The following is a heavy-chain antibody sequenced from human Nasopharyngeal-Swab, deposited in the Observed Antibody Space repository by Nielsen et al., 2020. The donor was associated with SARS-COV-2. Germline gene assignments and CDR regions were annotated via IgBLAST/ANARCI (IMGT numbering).Heavy chain of an antibody. V-gene: IGHV3-23*01. CDR2: ISISGATT. D-gene: IGHD6-13*01. CDR1: GFTFSNSA. Sequence: GESLKISCAVSGFTFSNSAMCWVRQAPGKGLEWVSGISISGATTFYADSVKGRFTISRDNDRNTVYLQMNSLRAEDAAIYYCAKDMAAGYFFDFWGQGTLVTVSS. CDR3: AKDMAAGYFFDF. J-gene: IGHJ4*02.